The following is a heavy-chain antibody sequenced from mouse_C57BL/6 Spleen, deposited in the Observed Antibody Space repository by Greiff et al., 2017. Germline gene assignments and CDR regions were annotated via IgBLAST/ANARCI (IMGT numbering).Heavy chain of an antibody. CDR1: GYTFTSYW. D-gene: IGHD2-1*01. Sequence: QVQLQQPGAELVKPGASVKVSCNASGYTFTSYWMHWVKQTPGQGLEWIGRIHPSDSDTNYNQKFKGKATLTVDKSSSTAYMQLSSLTSEDSAVYYCAIGRGNYGYFDVWGTGTTVTVSS. CDR3: AIGRGNYGYFDV. J-gene: IGHJ1*03. V-gene: IGHV1-74*01. CDR2: IHPSDSDT.